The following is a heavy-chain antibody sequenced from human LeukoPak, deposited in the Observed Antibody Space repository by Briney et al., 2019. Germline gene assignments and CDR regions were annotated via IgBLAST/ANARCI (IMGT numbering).Heavy chain of an antibody. V-gene: IGHV4-39*01. D-gene: IGHD6-13*01. J-gene: IGHJ3*02. Sequence: PSETLSLTCTVSGGSISSSSYYWRWIRQPPGKGLEWIGSIYYSGSTYYNPSLKSRVTISVDTSKNQFSLKLSSVTAADTAVYYCARHDRIAAATNAFDIWGQGTMVTVSS. CDR1: GGSISSSSYY. CDR2: IYYSGST. CDR3: ARHDRIAAATNAFDI.